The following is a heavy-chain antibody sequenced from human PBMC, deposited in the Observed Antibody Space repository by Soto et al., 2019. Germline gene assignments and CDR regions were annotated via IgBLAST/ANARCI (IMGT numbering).Heavy chain of an antibody. CDR3: ARAADPTYSNYLFNY. CDR1: GGSISNYY. D-gene: IGHD4-4*01. Sequence: SETLSLTCTVSGGSISNYYWSWVRQSPEKGLEWIGYISSSGSAIYNPSLKSRFTMSVDMSKNQFSLRLISVTTADTAVYYCARAADPTYSNYLFNYWGQGALVTAPQ. V-gene: IGHV4-59*01. J-gene: IGHJ4*01. CDR2: ISSSGSA.